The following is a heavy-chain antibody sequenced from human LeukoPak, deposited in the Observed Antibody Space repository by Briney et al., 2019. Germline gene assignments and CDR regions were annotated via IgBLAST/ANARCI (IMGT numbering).Heavy chain of an antibody. J-gene: IGHJ4*02. V-gene: IGHV1-8*03. CDR2: MNPNSGNT. CDR1: GYTFTSYD. D-gene: IGHD6-13*01. Sequence: GASVKVSCKASGYTFTSYDINWVRQATGQGLEWMGWMNPNSGNTGYAQKFQGRVTITRNTSISTAYMELSSLRSEDTAVYYCARLHSSSWYLYYFDYWGPGTLVTVSS. CDR3: ARLHSSSWYLYYFDY.